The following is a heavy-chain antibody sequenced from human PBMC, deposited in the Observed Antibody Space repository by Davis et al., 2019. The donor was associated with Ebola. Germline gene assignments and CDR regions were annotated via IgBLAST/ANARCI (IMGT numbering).Heavy chain of an antibody. CDR2: IKSKTDGGTT. J-gene: IGHJ4*02. D-gene: IGHD6-19*01. V-gene: IGHV3-15*01. CDR3: TTGRAGLDY. CDR1: GFTFSNAW. Sequence: GESLKISCAVSGFTFSNAWMSWVRQAPGKGLEWVGRIKSKTDGGTTDYAAPVKGRFTISRDDSKNTLYLQMNSLKTEDTAVYYCTTGRAGLDYWGQGTLVTVSS.